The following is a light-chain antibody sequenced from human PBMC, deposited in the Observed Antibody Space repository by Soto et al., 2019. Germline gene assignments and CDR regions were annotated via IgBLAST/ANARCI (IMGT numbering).Light chain of an antibody. CDR1: SSDVGGYNY. V-gene: IGLV2-8*01. CDR2: EVS. J-gene: IGLJ3*02. Sequence: QSVLTQPPSASGSPGQSVTISCTGISSDVGGYNYVSWYQQHPGKAPKLMIYEVSKRPSGVPDRFSGSKSGNTASLTVSGLQAEDEADYYCSSYAGSNIWVFGGGTKLTVL. CDR3: SSYAGSNIWV.